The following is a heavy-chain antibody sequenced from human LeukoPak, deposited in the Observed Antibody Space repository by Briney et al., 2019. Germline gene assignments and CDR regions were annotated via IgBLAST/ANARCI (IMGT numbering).Heavy chain of an antibody. D-gene: IGHD6-13*01. CDR3: ARDLVASSSPYYFDY. Sequence: GSLRLSCAASGFTFSSYSMNWVRQAPGKGLEWVSYISSSSSTIYYADSVKGRFTISRDNAKNSLYLQMNSLRAEDTAVYYCARDLVASSSPYYFDYWGQGTLVTVSS. V-gene: IGHV3-48*04. CDR2: ISSSSSTI. J-gene: IGHJ4*02. CDR1: GFTFSSYS.